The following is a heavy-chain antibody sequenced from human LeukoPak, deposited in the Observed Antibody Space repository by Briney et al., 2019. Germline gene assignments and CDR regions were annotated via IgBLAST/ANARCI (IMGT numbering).Heavy chain of an antibody. V-gene: IGHV4-34*01. CDR3: ARDGAYGDYSGPFDI. Sequence: PSETLSLTCAVYGGSFSGYYWSWIRQPPGKGLGWIGDINHSGSTKYNPSLKSRVTISLDTSKNQFSLKLSSVTAADTAVYYCARDGAYGDYSGPFDIWGQGTMVTVSS. CDR1: GGSFSGYY. J-gene: IGHJ3*02. D-gene: IGHD4-17*01. CDR2: INHSGST.